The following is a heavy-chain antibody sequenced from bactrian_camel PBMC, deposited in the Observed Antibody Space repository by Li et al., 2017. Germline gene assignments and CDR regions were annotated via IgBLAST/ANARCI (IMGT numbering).Heavy chain of an antibody. CDR2: VVIGSGRT. J-gene: IGHJ6*01. Sequence: HVQLVESGGGWVQAGGSLRLSCAVSGYTTCLAWWRQAPGDEREAVASVVIGSGRTYYADSVKGRFTVSQDNSKNTLSLQMNSLKPEDTAMYHCAAEPRGSASWGQGTQVTVS. V-gene: IGHV3S54*01. CDR3: AAEPRGSAS. CDR1: GYTTC. D-gene: IGHD3*01.